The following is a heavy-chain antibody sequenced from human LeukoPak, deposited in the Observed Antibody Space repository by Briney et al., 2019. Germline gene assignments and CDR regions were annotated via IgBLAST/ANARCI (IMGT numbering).Heavy chain of an antibody. D-gene: IGHD3-10*01. J-gene: IGHJ4*02. CDR3: ARGRYYGSGSYYKGYYFDY. V-gene: IGHV1-2*02. Sequence: ASVKVSCKASGYTFTSYYMHWVRQAPGQGLEWMGWINPNSGGTNYAQKFQGRVTTTRDTSISTAYMELSRLRSDDTAVYYCARGRYYGSGSYYKGYYFDYWGQGTLVTVSS. CDR2: INPNSGGT. CDR1: GYTFTSYY.